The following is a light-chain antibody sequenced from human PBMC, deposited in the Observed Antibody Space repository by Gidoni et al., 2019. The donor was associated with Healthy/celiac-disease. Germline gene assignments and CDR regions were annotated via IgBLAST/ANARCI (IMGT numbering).Light chain of an antibody. V-gene: IGKV3-20*01. CDR3: QQYGSSST. CDR1: QRVSSSY. CDR2: GAS. J-gene: IGKJ4*01. Sequence: EIVLTQSPGTLSLSPGERATLSCRASQRVSSSYLAWYQQKPGQAPRLLIYGASSRATGIPDRFSGSGSGTDFTLTISRLEPEDFAVYYCQQYGSSSTFGGXTKVEIK.